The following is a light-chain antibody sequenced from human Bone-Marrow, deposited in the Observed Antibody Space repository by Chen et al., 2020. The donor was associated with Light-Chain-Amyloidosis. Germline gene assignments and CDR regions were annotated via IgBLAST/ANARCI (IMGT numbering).Light chain of an antibody. CDR3: QQSYDPPFT. J-gene: IGKJ3*01. Sequence: DIQMTQSPSSLSASVGDRVTLSCRASQSIGNFLNWYQQKPGRAPKFLISVASSLQSGVPSRFSGSGSGTDFTLTISSLQPEDFATCYCQQSYDPPFTFGPGTKVDIK. CDR1: QSIGNF. V-gene: IGKV1-39*01. CDR2: VAS.